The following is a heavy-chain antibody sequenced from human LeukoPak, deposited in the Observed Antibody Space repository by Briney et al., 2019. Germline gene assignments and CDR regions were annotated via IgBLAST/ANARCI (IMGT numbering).Heavy chain of an antibody. CDR1: GFTFSSYA. CDR3: AKRMAYYYDSSGYY. V-gene: IGHV3-23*01. J-gene: IGHJ4*02. Sequence: GGSLRLSCAASGFTFSSYAMSWVRQAPGKGLEWVSAISGSGGSTYYADSVKGRFTISRDNSKNTLYLQMNSLRAEDTAVYYCAKRMAYYYDSSGYYWGQGTLATVSS. CDR2: ISGSGGST. D-gene: IGHD3-22*01.